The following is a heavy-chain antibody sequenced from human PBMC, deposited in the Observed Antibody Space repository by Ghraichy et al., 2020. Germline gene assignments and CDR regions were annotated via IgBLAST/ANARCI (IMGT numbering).Heavy chain of an antibody. CDR2: IYYSGST. CDR3: ARSSGWYGDYYYGMDV. Sequence: SETLSLTCTVSGDSISSYYWSWIRQPPGKGLEWIGYIYYSGSTNYNPSLKSRVTISVDTSKNQFSLKLSSVTAADTAVYHCARSSGWYGDYYYGMDVWGQGTTVTVSS. V-gene: IGHV4-59*01. D-gene: IGHD6-19*01. J-gene: IGHJ6*02. CDR1: GDSISSYY.